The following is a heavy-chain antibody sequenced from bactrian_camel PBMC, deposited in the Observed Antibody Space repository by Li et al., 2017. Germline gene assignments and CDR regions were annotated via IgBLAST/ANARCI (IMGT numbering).Heavy chain of an antibody. CDR1: AHAYSSYC. J-gene: IGHJ6*01. CDR2: IDGGGDT. CDR3: AAVPKGSLSRYDNFAY. V-gene: IGHV3S55*01. D-gene: IGHD3*01. Sequence: HVQLVESGGGSVQAGGSLRLSCAASAHAYSSYCLGWFRQAPGKEREGVAAIDGGGDTAYADSVKGRFTISKESAKNTLYLQMDNLKPEDSAMYYCAAVPKGSLSRYDNFAYSGQGTQVTVS.